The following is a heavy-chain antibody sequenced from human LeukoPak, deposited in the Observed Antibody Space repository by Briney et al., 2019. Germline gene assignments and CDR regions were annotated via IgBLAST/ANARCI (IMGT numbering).Heavy chain of an antibody. J-gene: IGHJ5*02. Sequence: SETLSLTCAVYGGSFSGYYWSWIRQPPGKGLEWIGEINHSGSTNYNPSLKSRVTISADTSKNQFSLKLSSVTAADTAVYYCARRSGSYLNWFDPWGQGTLVTVSS. D-gene: IGHD1-26*01. CDR2: INHSGST. V-gene: IGHV4-34*01. CDR3: ARRSGSYLNWFDP. CDR1: GGSFSGYY.